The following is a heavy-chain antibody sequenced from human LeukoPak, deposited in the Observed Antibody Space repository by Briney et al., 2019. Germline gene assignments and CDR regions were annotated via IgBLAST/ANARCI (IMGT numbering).Heavy chain of an antibody. CDR2: INPNSGGT. Sequence: ASVKVSCKASGYTFTGYYMHWVRQAPGRGLEWMGWINPNSGGTNYAQKFQGRVTMTRDTSISTAYMELSRLRSDDTAVYYCARGSSGGSCPGWWGQGTLVTVSS. CDR1: GYTFTGYY. D-gene: IGHD2-15*01. J-gene: IGHJ4*02. V-gene: IGHV1-2*02. CDR3: ARGSSGGSCPGW.